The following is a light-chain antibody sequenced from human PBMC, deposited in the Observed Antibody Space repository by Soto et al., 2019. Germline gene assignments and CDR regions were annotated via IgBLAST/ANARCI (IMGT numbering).Light chain of an antibody. Sequence: QAVVTQPASVSGSPGQSITISCTGTSSDVGDYNYVSWYQQHPGKAPKLIIYEVSYRPSGVSNRFSGSKSGKTASLTISGLEAEDEAHYYCSSYRSRTTLVFGGGTKLTVL. CDR2: EVS. CDR3: SSYRSRTTLV. V-gene: IGLV2-14*01. J-gene: IGLJ2*01. CDR1: SSDVGDYNY.